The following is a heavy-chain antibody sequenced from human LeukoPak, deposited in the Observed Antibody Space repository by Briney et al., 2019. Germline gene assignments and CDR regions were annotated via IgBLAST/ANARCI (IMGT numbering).Heavy chain of an antibody. CDR2: ISSSSSYI. CDR1: GFTFSSYS. J-gene: IGHJ4*02. CDR3: ARAFRGPPAGY. V-gene: IGHV3-21*01. D-gene: IGHD3-10*01. Sequence: GGSLRLSCAASGFTFSSYSMNWVRQAPGKGLEWVSSISSSSSYIYYADSVKGRFTISRDNAKNSLYLQMNSLRVEDTAVYYCARAFRGPPAGYWGQGTLVTVSS.